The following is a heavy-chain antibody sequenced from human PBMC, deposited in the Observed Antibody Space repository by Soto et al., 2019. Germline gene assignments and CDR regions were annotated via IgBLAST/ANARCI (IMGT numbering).Heavy chain of an antibody. Sequence: EVQLVESGGGLVQPGGSLRLSCEASGFTFRNYDMHWVRQGTGKGLEWVSGISAAGDPDYADSVEGRFTISRENAQKSFFLRMNSLRVGDTAVYYCARTDRDFYGLDVWGQGTTVIVSS. CDR3: ARTDRDFYGLDV. CDR1: GFTFRNYD. V-gene: IGHV3-13*05. CDR2: ISAAGDP. J-gene: IGHJ6*02.